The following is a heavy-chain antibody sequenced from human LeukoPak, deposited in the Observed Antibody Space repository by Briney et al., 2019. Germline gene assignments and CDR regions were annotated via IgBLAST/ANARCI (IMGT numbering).Heavy chain of an antibody. J-gene: IGHJ4*02. V-gene: IGHV3-49*04. CDR2: VRKQVQGGTT. CDR1: GFTFGDFA. D-gene: IGHD3-10*01. CDR3: SRQYGSGMKRFDY. Sequence: GGSLRLSCTTSGFTFGDFAMAWVRQAPGKGLEWVGIVRKQVQGGTTDYAASVKGRFSISRDDSKGITYLQMSSLNTEDTALYYCSRQYGSGMKRFDYWGQGTLVTVSS.